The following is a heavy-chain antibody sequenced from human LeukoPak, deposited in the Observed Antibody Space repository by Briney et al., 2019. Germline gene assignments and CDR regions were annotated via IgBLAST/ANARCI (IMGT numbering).Heavy chain of an antibody. CDR2: ISGSGGST. CDR3: AKTIAYCGGDCYPRGFDY. Sequence: PGGTLRLSCAASGFTFSSYGMSWVRQAPGKGLEWVSAISGSGGSTYYADSVKGRFTISRDNSKNTLYLQMNSLRAEDTAVYYCAKTIAYCGGDCYPRGFDYWGQGTLVTVSS. CDR1: GFTFSSYG. D-gene: IGHD2-21*02. J-gene: IGHJ4*02. V-gene: IGHV3-23*01.